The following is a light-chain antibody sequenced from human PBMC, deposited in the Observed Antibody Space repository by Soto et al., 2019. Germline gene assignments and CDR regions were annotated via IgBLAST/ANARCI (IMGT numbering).Light chain of an antibody. J-gene: IGLJ1*01. CDR3: TSYTRDTALV. Sequence: QSALTQPASVSGSPGHSITISCTGTSSDFGTYNYVSWYQHHPGKAPKLIIYEVSNRPPGVSNRFSGSKSGSTASLTISGLQAEDEADYHCTSYTRDTALVFGTGTKVTVL. CDR1: SSDFGTYNY. CDR2: EVS. V-gene: IGLV2-14*01.